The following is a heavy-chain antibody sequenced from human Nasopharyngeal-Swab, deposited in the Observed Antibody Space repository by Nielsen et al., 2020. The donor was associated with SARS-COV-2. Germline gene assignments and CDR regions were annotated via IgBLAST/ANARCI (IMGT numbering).Heavy chain of an antibody. CDR2: MSYDGSDK. Sequence: GESLKISCAASGFAFSVYGMHWVRQAPGKGLEGVAVMSYDGSDKYYADSVKGRFTISRDNSKNTLYLQMNRLRVEDTAMYYCAKGLPPSYYYDTSGYYLDYWGQGTLVTVSS. J-gene: IGHJ4*02. CDR1: GFAFSVYG. CDR3: AKGLPPSYYYDTSGYYLDY. V-gene: IGHV3-30*18. D-gene: IGHD3-22*01.